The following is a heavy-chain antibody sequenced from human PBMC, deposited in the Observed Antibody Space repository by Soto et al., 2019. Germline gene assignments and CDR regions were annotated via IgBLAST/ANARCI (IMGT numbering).Heavy chain of an antibody. CDR3: AKDNLPITMVRGGMGY. J-gene: IGHJ4*02. D-gene: IGHD3-10*01. CDR2: FSWDGGST. V-gene: IGHV3-43*01. CDR1: GFTFDDYT. Sequence: EVQLVESGGVVVQPGGSLRLSCAASGFTFDDYTMHWVRQAPGKGLEWVSLFSWDGGSTYYADSVKGRFTISRDNSKNSLYLQMNSLRTEDTALYYCAKDNLPITMVRGGMGYWGQGTLVTVSS.